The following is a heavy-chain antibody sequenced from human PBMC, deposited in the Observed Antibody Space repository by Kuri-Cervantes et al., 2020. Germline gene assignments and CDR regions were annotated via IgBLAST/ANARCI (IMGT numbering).Heavy chain of an antibody. V-gene: IGHV4-34*01. CDR2: INHSGST. CDR3: ARKIAVAGTSFDY. Sequence: SETLSLTCAVYGGSFSGYYWSWIRQLPGKGLEWIGEINHSGSTNYNPSLKSRVTISVDTSKNQFSLKLSSVTAADTAVYYCARKIAVAGTSFDYWGQGTLVTVSS. J-gene: IGHJ4*02. CDR1: GGSFSGYY. D-gene: IGHD6-19*01.